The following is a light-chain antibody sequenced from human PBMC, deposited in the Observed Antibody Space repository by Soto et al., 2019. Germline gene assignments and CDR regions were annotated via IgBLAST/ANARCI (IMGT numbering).Light chain of an antibody. J-gene: IGLJ3*02. Sequence: SYELTQPPSMSVSPGQTATITCSGADLGSKFACWYQQKPGQSPILVIYQDNKRPSGIPERFSGSNSGNTATLTVSGTQPMDEADYYCQAWDIRVFGGGTKPTVL. CDR3: QAWDIRV. CDR1: DLGSKF. CDR2: QDN. V-gene: IGLV3-1*01.